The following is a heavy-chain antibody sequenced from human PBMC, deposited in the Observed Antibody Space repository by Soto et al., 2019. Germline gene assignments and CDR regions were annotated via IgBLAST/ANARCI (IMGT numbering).Heavy chain of an antibody. J-gene: IGHJ4*02. V-gene: IGHV5-51*01. CDR1: GYSFTSSW. CDR3: ARGGSSDY. CDR2: IYPGDSDT. D-gene: IGHD1-26*01. Sequence: GESLKLSCKGSGYSFTSSWISWVRQMPGKGLEWMGSIYPGDSDTRYSPSLQGQVTISVDKSINTAFLQWSSLKTSDTAIYYCARGGSSDYWGQGTLVTVSS.